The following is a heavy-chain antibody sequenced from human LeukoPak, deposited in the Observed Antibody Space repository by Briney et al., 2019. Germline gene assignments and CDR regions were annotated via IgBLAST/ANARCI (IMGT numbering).Heavy chain of an antibody. J-gene: IGHJ3*02. CDR2: IYYSGST. D-gene: IGHD2-2*01. CDR1: GGPISSGGYY. V-gene: IGHV4-31*03. Sequence: SETLSLTCTVSGGPISSGGYYWSWIRQHPGKGLEWIGYIYYSGSTYYNPSLKSRVTISVDTSKNQFSLKLSSVTAADTAVYYCAREGAPGYCSSTSCYVPAFDIWGQGTMVTVSS. CDR3: AREGAPGYCSSTSCYVPAFDI.